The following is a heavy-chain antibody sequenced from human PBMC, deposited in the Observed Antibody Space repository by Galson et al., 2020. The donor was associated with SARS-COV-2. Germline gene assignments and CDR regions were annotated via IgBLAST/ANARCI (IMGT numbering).Heavy chain of an antibody. CDR3: AREWREPTTNLHYFDY. Sequence: GESLKIPCAASGFTFSSHWLSWVRPAPGKGLEWVANNRQDGSEKYFVDSVKGRFTISRDNAKNLVFLQMSSLRADDTAVYFCAREWREPTTNLHYFDYWGQGTLVAVSS. D-gene: IGHD1-26*01. V-gene: IGHV3-7*05. J-gene: IGHJ4*02. CDR2: NRQDGSEK. CDR1: GFTFSSHW.